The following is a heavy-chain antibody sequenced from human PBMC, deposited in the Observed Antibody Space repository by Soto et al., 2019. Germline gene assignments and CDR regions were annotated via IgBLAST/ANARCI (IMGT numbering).Heavy chain of an antibody. J-gene: IGHJ4*02. Sequence: EVHLLESGGGLVQPGGSLRLSCAASGYTFSTYAMSWVRQAPGMGLEWVSAISVTGGSTYYADPVRGRFTISRDNSKNTLSLQMTSLRAEDTAVYYCAKATYSNVYNFNYWGQGTLVTVSS. CDR3: AKATYSNVYNFNY. CDR2: ISVTGGST. V-gene: IGHV3-23*01. CDR1: GYTFSTYA. D-gene: IGHD6-13*01.